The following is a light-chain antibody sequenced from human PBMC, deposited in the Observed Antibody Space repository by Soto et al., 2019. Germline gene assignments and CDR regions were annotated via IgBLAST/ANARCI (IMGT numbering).Light chain of an antibody. J-gene: IGKJ1*01. V-gene: IGKV3-11*01. CDR2: DAS. CDR1: QSISSY. Sequence: RVMTQSPGTLSLSPGERSTLSCRASQSISSYLAWYQQKPGQAPRLLIYDASNRATGIPARFSGSGSGTDFTLTISSLEPEDFAVYFCQQRSNWPWTFGQGTKVDIK. CDR3: QQRSNWPWT.